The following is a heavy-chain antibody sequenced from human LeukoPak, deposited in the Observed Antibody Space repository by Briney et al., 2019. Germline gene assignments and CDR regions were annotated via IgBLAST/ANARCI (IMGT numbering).Heavy chain of an antibody. CDR2: IDGNGGDT. J-gene: IGHJ4*02. D-gene: IGHD5-18*01. CDR1: GFTFRSHA. Sequence: GGSLRLSCAASGFTFRSHAMSWVRQAPGRGLEWVASIDGNGGDTYYADSVKGRFPISRDHSKNTVYLQMNSLSAEDTAVYYCTTDLSYGYDYWGQGTLVTVSS. V-gene: IGHV3-23*01. CDR3: TTDLSYGYDY.